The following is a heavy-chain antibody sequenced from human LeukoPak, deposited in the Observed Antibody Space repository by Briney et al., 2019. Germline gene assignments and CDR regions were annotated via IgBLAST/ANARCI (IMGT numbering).Heavy chain of an antibody. D-gene: IGHD2-21*02. J-gene: IGHJ2*01. CDR3: AKFGRSSTAVVTASIKRRGHYWYFDL. V-gene: IGHV1-46*01. Sequence: ASVKVSCKASGYTFTSYYMHWVRQAPGQGLEWMGLINPTGGSTGYAQKFQGRVTMTRDMSTSTDYMELSSLRAEDTAVYYCAKFGRSSTAVVTASIKRRGHYWYFDLWGRGTLVTVSS. CDR1: GYTFTSYY. CDR2: INPTGGST.